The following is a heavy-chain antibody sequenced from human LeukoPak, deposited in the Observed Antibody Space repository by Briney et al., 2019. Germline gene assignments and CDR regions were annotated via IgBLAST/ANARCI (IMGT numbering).Heavy chain of an antibody. Sequence: GASVKVSCKASGGTFSSYAISWVRQATGQGLEWMGWMNPNSGNTGYAQKFQGRVTITRNTSISTAYMELSSLRSEDTAVYYCARALRYCSGGSCYRRGWFDPWGQGTLVTVSS. CDR3: ARALRYCSGGSCYRRGWFDP. CDR1: GGTFSSYA. V-gene: IGHV1-8*03. D-gene: IGHD2-15*01. CDR2: MNPNSGNT. J-gene: IGHJ5*02.